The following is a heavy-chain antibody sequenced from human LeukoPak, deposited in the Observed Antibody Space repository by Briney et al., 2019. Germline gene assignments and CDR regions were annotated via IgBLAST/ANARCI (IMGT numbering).Heavy chain of an antibody. Sequence: GGSLRLSCTASRFTFNIYAMHWVRQAPGKGLEWVSSISSSSSYIYYADSVKGRFAISRDNAKNSLYLQMNSLRAEDTAVYYCARLLNWYFDLWGRGTLVTVSS. CDR3: ARLLNWYFDL. CDR1: RFTFNIYA. CDR2: ISSSSSYI. J-gene: IGHJ2*01. D-gene: IGHD2/OR15-2a*01. V-gene: IGHV3-21*01.